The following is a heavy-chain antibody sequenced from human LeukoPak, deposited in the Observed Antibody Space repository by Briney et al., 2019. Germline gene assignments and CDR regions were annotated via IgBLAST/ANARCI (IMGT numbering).Heavy chain of an antibody. CDR2: ISYDGSNK. D-gene: IGHD6-19*01. CDR3: AREALPIAVAATDFDY. CDR1: GFTFSSYA. Sequence: GRSLRLSCAASGFTFSSYAMHWVRQAPGKGLEWVAVISYDGSNKYYADSVKGRFTISRDNSKNTLYLQMNSLRAEDTAVYYCAREALPIAVAATDFDYWGQGTLVTVSS. J-gene: IGHJ4*02. V-gene: IGHV3-30-3*01.